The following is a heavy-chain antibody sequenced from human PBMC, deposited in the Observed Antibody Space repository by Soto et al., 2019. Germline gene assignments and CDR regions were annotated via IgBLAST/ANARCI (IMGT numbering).Heavy chain of an antibody. CDR2: IIPIFGTA. V-gene: IGHV1-69*13. D-gene: IGHD3-22*01. CDR3: ARGYYDSSGYYSNDFDY. J-gene: IGHJ4*02. Sequence: SVKVSCKASGGTFSSYAISWVRQAPGQGLEWMGGIIPIFGTANYAQKFQGRVTITADESTSTAYMELSSLRSEDTAVYYCARGYYDSSGYYSNDFDYWGQGTLVTVSS. CDR1: GGTFSSYA.